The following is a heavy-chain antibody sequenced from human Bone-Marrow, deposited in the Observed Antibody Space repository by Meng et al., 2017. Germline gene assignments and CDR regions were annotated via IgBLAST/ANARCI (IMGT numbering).Heavy chain of an antibody. Sequence: GSLRLSCTVSGGSISSNYWSWIRQPPGKGLEWIGYIYYRGSTNYNPSLKSRVTISVDTSKNQFSLKLGSVTAADTAVYYCARVTAMAFQLFDYWGQGTLVTVSS. D-gene: IGHD5-18*01. CDR2: IYYRGST. CDR3: ARVTAMAFQLFDY. CDR1: GGSISSNY. J-gene: IGHJ4*03. V-gene: IGHV4-59*01.